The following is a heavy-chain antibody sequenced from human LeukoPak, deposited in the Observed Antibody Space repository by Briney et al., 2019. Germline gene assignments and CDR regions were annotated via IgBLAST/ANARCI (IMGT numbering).Heavy chain of an antibody. J-gene: IGHJ3*02. CDR1: GFTASSNY. CDR2: FYSGGST. D-gene: IGHD5-24*01. V-gene: IGHV3-53*01. Sequence: GGSLRLSCAPSGFTASSNYINWVRQAPGHGREWVSVFYSGGSTYYADSVKGRIIISRDNSKNALYLQMNSLRAEDTAVYYCTRDGYNGGGFDIWGQGAMVTVS. CDR3: TRDGYNGGGFDI.